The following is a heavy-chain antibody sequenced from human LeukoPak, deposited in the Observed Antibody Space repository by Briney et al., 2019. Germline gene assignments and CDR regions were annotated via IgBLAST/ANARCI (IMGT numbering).Heavy chain of an antibody. CDR1: GFTSSSYN. Sequence: GESLRLSCAASGFTSSSYNMNWVRQAPGKGLEWVSSISSSSSYIYYADSVKGRFTISSDNAKNSLYLQMNSLRAEDTAVYYCARPYYDVLTGYPDYWGQGTLVTVSS. D-gene: IGHD3-9*01. J-gene: IGHJ4*02. CDR3: ARPYYDVLTGYPDY. CDR2: ISSSSSYI. V-gene: IGHV3-21*01.